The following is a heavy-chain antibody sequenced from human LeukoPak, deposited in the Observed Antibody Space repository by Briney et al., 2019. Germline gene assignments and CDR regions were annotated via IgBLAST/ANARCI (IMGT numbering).Heavy chain of an antibody. CDR2: IYYSGST. V-gene: IGHV4-39*01. D-gene: IGHD3-22*01. J-gene: IGHJ4*02. CDR1: GDSISSSSCY. CDR3: ARLQYYYDSNGYYSLYYFDY. Sequence: SETLSLTCTVSGDSISSSSCYWGWIRQPPGKGLEWIGNIYYSGSTYYNPSLRSRLTISLDTSKNQFSLTLSSVTAADTAVYYCARLQYYYDSNGYYSLYYFDYWGQGTVVTVSS.